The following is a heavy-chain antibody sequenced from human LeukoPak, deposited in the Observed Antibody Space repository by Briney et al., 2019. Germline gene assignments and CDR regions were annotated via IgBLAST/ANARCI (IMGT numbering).Heavy chain of an antibody. Sequence: GGALRLSCAASGFTLRKYAMSWVRQAPGKGLEGVSRMGAGDKYTYYADSVKGRFTISRNNSNNTLYLPLTRLRAGDPAVYFRGTAPHSSGHWGQGSLVTV. J-gene: IGHJ4*02. CDR3: GTAPHSSGH. CDR1: GFTLRKYA. CDR2: MGAGDKYT. V-gene: IGHV3-23*01. D-gene: IGHD6-19*01.